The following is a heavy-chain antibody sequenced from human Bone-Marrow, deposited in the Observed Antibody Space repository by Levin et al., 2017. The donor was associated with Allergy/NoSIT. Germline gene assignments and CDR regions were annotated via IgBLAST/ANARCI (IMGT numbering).Heavy chain of an antibody. CDR1: GYTLTELS. CDR3: ALRARAGYRFDY. D-gene: IGHD3-9*01. J-gene: IGHJ4*02. CDR2: FDPEDGET. V-gene: IGHV1-24*01. Sequence: PGESLKISCKVSGYTLTELSMHWVRQAPGKGLEWMGGFDPEDGETIYAQKFQGRVTMTEDTSTDTAYMELSSLRSEDTAVYYCALRARAGYRFDYWGQGTLVTVSS.